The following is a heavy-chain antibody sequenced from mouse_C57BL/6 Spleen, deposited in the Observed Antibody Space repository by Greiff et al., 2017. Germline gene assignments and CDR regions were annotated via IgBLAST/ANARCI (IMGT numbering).Heavy chain of an antibody. D-gene: IGHD6-2*01. Sequence: EVKLVESGGGLVKPGGSLKLSCAASGFTFSSYAMSWVRQTPEKRLEWVATISDGGSYTYYPDNVKGRFTISRDNAKNNLYLQMSHLKSEDTAMYYCATSSPLFAYWGQGTLVTVSA. CDR2: ISDGGSYT. V-gene: IGHV5-4*03. CDR3: ATSSPLFAY. J-gene: IGHJ3*01. CDR1: GFTFSSYA.